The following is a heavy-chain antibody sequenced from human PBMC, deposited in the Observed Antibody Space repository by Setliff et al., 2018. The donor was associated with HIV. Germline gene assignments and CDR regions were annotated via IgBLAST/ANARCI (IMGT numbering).Heavy chain of an antibody. Sequence: PSETLSLTCTVSGGSISSYYWSWIRQPPGKGLELIGYIYYSGSTNYNPSLKSRVTISVDTSKNQFSLKLRSVTAADTAVYYCARDRWSVAGAYYYYGMDVWGKGTTVTVSS. CDR1: GGSISSYY. D-gene: IGHD6-19*01. CDR2: IYYSGST. V-gene: IGHV4-59*01. CDR3: ARDRWSVAGAYYYYGMDV. J-gene: IGHJ6*04.